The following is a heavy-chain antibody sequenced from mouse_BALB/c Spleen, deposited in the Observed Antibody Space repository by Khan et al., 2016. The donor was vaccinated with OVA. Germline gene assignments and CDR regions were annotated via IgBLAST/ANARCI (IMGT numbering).Heavy chain of an antibody. Sequence: QXQLQQSGAELAKPGASVKMSCKASGYTFINYWILWVKQRPGQGLEWIGYLNPSTGYTEYNQNFKDKATLTADKSSSTAYMQLSSLTSEDSAVYYCARRGLRWDFDYWGQGTTLTVSS. CDR1: GYTFINYW. CDR2: LNPSTGYT. V-gene: IGHV1-7*01. CDR3: ARRGLRWDFDY. J-gene: IGHJ2*01. D-gene: IGHD1-1*01.